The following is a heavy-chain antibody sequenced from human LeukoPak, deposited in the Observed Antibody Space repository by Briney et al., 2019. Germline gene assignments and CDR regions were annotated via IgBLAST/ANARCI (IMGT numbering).Heavy chain of an antibody. CDR3: ARYSGSQFPLDY. V-gene: IGHV1-46*01. CDR1: GYTFTSYY. J-gene: IGHJ4*02. D-gene: IGHD1-26*01. Sequence: ASVTVSCKASGYTFTSYYMHWVRQAPGQGLEWMGIINPSGGSTSYAQKFQGRVTMTRDTSTSTVYMELSSLRSEDTAVYYCARYSGSQFPLDYWGQGTLVTVSS. CDR2: INPSGGST.